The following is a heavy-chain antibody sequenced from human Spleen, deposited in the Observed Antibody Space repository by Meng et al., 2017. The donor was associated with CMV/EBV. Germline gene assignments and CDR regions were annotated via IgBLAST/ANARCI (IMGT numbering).Heavy chain of an antibody. CDR1: GFTVSSNY. Sequence: GESLKISCAASGFTVSSNYMRWVRQAPGKGLEWVSVIYSGGSTYYADSVKGRFTISRDNSKNTLYLQMNSLRAEDTAVYYCARWGYCSSTSCYAFDIWGQGTMVTVSS. CDR2: IYSGGST. D-gene: IGHD2-2*01. J-gene: IGHJ3*02. CDR3: ARWGYCSSTSCYAFDI. V-gene: IGHV3-53*01.